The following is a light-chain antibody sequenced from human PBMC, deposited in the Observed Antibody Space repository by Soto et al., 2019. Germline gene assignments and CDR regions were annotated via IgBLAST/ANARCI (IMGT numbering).Light chain of an antibody. V-gene: IGKV3-20*01. CDR2: GAS. Sequence: EIVLTQSPGTLSLSPGERATLSCRASQSVSSNYLAWYQQKPGQTPRLLIYGASSRATGIPDRFSGSGSGTDFTVTISRLEPEDCAVYYCQQYGSSPSTFGQGTKLEIK. CDR1: QSVSSNY. CDR3: QQYGSSPST. J-gene: IGKJ2*01.